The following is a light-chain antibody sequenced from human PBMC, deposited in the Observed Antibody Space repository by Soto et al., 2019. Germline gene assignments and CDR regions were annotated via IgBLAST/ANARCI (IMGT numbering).Light chain of an antibody. CDR3: QSYDDSLSVHYV. CDR2: GNN. V-gene: IGLV1-40*01. CDR1: SSNIGSTYD. Sequence: QSVLTQPPSVSGAPGQRVTISCTGSSSNIGSTYDVQWYQQLPGTAPKLLIHGNNNRPSGVPDRFSGSKPGTSAFLAITGLQADDEADYYCQSYDDSLSVHYVFGTGTKLTVL. J-gene: IGLJ1*01.